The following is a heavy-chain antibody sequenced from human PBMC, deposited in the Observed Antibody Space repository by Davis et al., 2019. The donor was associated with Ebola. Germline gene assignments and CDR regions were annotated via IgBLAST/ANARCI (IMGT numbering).Heavy chain of an antibody. CDR1: GFTFSSYA. V-gene: IGHV3-33*08. D-gene: IGHD6-19*01. CDR2: IWYDGSNK. J-gene: IGHJ4*02. CDR3: ARDIYSSGWYGGGVAY. Sequence: GGSLRPSCAASGFTFSSYAMSWVRQAPGKGLEWVAVIWYDGSNKYYADSVKGRFTISRDNSKNTLYLQMNSLRAEDTAVYYCARDIYSSGWYGGGVAYWGQGTLVTVSS.